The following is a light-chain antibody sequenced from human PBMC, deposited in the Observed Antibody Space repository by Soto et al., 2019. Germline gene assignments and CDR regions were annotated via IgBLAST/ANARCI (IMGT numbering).Light chain of an antibody. CDR3: SSYTSSSTLKV. CDR2: EVS. J-gene: IGLJ1*01. Sequence: QSVLTQPASVSRSPGQSITISCTGTSSDVGGYNYVSWYQQHPGKAPKLMIYEVSNRPSGVSNRFSGSKSGNTASLTISGLQAEDEADYYCSSYTSSSTLKVFGTGTKLTVL. CDR1: SSDVGGYNY. V-gene: IGLV2-14*01.